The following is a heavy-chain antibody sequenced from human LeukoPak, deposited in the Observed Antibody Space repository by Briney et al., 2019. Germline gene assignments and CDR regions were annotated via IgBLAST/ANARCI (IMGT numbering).Heavy chain of an antibody. D-gene: IGHD4-17*01. CDR1: GYSFPSYW. V-gene: IGHV5-51*01. J-gene: IGHJ4*02. CDR3: ARRHDYGDYGVYYFVY. Sequence: GESLKISCKGYGYSFPSYWIGWVRQIPGKGLEWMGIIYPGDSDTGYSPSFQGQVTISADKSISTAYLQWNSLKASDTAMYYCARRHDYGDYGVYYFVYWGQGTLVTVSS. CDR2: IYPGDSDT.